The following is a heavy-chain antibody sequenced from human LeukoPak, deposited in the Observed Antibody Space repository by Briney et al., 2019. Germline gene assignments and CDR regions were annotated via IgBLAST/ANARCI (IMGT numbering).Heavy chain of an antibody. D-gene: IGHD3-22*01. CDR2: IYYSGST. V-gene: IGHV4-59*11. CDR1: GGSISSHY. J-gene: IGHJ4*02. Sequence: SETLSLTCTVSGGSISSHYWSWIRQPPGKGLEWIGYIYYSGSTNYNPSLKSRVTISVDTSKNQFSLKLSSVTAADTAVYYCAKDDRHHFDYWGQGTLVNGSS. CDR3: AKDDRHHFDY.